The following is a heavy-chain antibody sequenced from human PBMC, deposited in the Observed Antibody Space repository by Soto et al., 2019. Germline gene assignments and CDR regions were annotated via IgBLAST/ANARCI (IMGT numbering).Heavy chain of an antibody. CDR3: ARTLSRPDILTGYYNPNWFDP. CDR2: IYYSGST. V-gene: IGHV4-31*03. J-gene: IGHJ5*02. CDR1: GGSISSGGYY. D-gene: IGHD3-9*01. Sequence: SETLSLTCTVSGGSISSGGYYWSWIRQHPGKGLEWIGYIYYSGSTYYNPSLKSRVTISVDTSKNQFSLKLSSVTAADTAAYYCARTLSRPDILTGYYNPNWFDPWGQGTLVTVSS.